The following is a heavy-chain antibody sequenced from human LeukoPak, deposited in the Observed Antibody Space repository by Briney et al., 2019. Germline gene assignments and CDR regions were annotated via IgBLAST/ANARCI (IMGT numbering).Heavy chain of an antibody. CDR1: GXTFSSNW. Sequence: PGGSLRLSRAASGXTFSSNWMHWVRQVPGKGLVWVSRISSDGSTTTYADSVKGRFTISRDNAKNTLYLQINSLRAEDTAVYYCARSTANAFDIWGQGTMVTVSS. CDR3: ARSTANAFDI. V-gene: IGHV3-74*03. J-gene: IGHJ3*02. D-gene: IGHD4-11*01. CDR2: ISSDGSTT.